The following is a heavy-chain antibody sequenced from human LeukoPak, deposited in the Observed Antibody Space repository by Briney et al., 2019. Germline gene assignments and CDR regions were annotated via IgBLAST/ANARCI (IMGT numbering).Heavy chain of an antibody. Sequence: SGGSLRLSCAASGFTFSSYSMNWVRQAPGKGLEWVSSISSSSSYIYYADSVKGRFTISRDNSKNTLYLQMNSLRAEDTAVYYCARSPSYSSNLDYWGQGTLVTVSS. CDR2: ISSSSSYI. D-gene: IGHD6-13*01. CDR3: ARSPSYSSNLDY. V-gene: IGHV3-21*01. J-gene: IGHJ4*02. CDR1: GFTFSSYS.